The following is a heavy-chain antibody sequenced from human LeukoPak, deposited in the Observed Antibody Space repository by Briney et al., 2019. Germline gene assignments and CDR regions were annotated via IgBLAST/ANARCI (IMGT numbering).Heavy chain of an antibody. Sequence: SGTLSLTCAVSGGSISSSNWWSWVRQPPGKGLEWIGEIYHSGSTNYNPSLKSRVTISVDKSKNQFSLKLSSVTAADTAVYYCATVRYFDWLLQDDAFDIWGQGTMVTVSS. D-gene: IGHD3-9*01. CDR2: IYHSGST. CDR1: GGSISSSNW. J-gene: IGHJ3*02. V-gene: IGHV4-4*02. CDR3: ATVRYFDWLLQDDAFDI.